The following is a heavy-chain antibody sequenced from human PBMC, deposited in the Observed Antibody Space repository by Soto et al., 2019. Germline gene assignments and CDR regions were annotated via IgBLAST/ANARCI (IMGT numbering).Heavy chain of an antibody. CDR3: ARGRHRWTRGWYTFDY. Sequence: QVQLVESGGGVVQPGRSLRLSCAASGFTFSSYGMHWVRQAPGKGLEWVAGIWYDGSNKYYADSVKGRFTISRDNSKNTLYLQMNSVRAEDTAVYYCARGRHRWTRGWYTFDYWGQGTLVTVSS. J-gene: IGHJ4*02. D-gene: IGHD6-19*01. CDR2: IWYDGSNK. CDR1: GFTFSSYG. V-gene: IGHV3-33*01.